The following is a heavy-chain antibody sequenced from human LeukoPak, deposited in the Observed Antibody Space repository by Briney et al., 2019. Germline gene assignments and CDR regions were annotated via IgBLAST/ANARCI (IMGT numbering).Heavy chain of an antibody. J-gene: IGHJ4*02. Sequence: GGSLRLSCVASGFKFDNYAMFWVRQAPGKGLEWVSGLSWNSGSIGYADSVKGRFAISRDNAKNSLFLQMSSLRAEDTAVYYCARSFGSGSYYTPTFDYWGQGTLVTVSS. D-gene: IGHD3-10*01. V-gene: IGHV3-9*01. CDR2: LSWNSGSI. CDR3: ARSFGSGSYYTPTFDY. CDR1: GFKFDNYA.